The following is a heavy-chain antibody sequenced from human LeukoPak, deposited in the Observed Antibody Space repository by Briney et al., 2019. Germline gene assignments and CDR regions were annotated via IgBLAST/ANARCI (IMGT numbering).Heavy chain of an antibody. J-gene: IGHJ5*02. V-gene: IGHV4-39*01. CDR2: IYYSGST. CDR3: ARLLGTHINYFDP. Sequence: TSETLSLTCTVSGGSISNSSYYWGWIRQPPGKGLEWIGSIYYSGSTYYNPSLKSRVTISVDTSKNQFSLKLSSVTAADTAVYYCARLLGTHINYFDPWGQGTLVTVSS. CDR1: GGSISNSSYY. D-gene: IGHD2-21*01.